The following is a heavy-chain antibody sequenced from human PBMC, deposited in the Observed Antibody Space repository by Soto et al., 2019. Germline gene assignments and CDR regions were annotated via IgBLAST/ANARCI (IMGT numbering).Heavy chain of an antibody. V-gene: IGHV1-18*01. CDR2: ISAYNGNT. Sequence: ASVKVSCKASGYTFTSYGISWVRQAPGQGLEWMGWISAYNGNTNYAQKLQGRVTMTTDTSTSTAYMELRSLRSDDTAVYYCSSTMAVVGNWFDPWGQGTLVTVSS. CDR1: GYTFTSYG. CDR3: SSTMAVVGNWFDP. D-gene: IGHD6-19*01. J-gene: IGHJ5*02.